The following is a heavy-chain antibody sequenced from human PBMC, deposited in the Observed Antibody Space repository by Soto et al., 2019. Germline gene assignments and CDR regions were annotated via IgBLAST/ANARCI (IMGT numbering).Heavy chain of an antibody. CDR1: GGSISGYY. Sequence: QVQLQESGPGLVRPSETLSLTCSVSGGSISGYYWSWIRQPPGKGLEWIGSLYYGGSTYYNPSLTSRAPTSGDPSKCPFSLNLRPVTAADPAVYDCASRGSSYGPLDDWGQGALVTVAS. J-gene: IGHJ4*02. CDR2: LYYGGST. D-gene: IGHD5-18*01. CDR3: ASRGSSYGPLDD. V-gene: IGHV4-59*08.